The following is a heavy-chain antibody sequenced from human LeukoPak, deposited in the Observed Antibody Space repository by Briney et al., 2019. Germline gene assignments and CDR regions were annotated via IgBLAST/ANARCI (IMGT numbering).Heavy chain of an antibody. Sequence: SETLSLTCTVSGDSISNSNYYWGWIRQPPGKGLEWIGSIYHSGSTYYNPSLKSRVTISVDTSKNQFSLKLSSVTAADTAVYYCARRYYGSGSYLENWFDPWGQGTLVTVSS. CDR2: IYHSGST. CDR1: GDSISNSNYY. V-gene: IGHV4-39*07. CDR3: ARRYYGSGSYLENWFDP. D-gene: IGHD3-10*01. J-gene: IGHJ5*02.